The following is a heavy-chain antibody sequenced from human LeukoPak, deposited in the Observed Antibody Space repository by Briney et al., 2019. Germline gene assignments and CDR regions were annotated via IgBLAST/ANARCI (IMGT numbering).Heavy chain of an antibody. CDR1: GGSISSGDYY. V-gene: IGHV4-30-4*01. J-gene: IGHJ5*02. CDR3: ASGYYDMGDILFDP. D-gene: IGHD3-9*01. Sequence: SQTLSLTCTVSGGSISSGDYYWSWISQPPGKGLEWIAYMYYSGSTYYNPSLKSRVTMSADTSKNQLSPKLSSVTAADTAVYYCASGYYDMGDILFDPWGQGTLVTVSS. CDR2: MYYSGST.